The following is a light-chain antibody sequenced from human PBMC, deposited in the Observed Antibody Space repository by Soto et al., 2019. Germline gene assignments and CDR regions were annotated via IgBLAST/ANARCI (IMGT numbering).Light chain of an antibody. CDR1: QGVRSY. Sequence: IQLTQSPSSLSASVGDRVTITCRASQGVRSYLAWYQQRPGKAPKLLIFAASTLQSGVPSRFSGGGSGTDFTLTITSLQPEDFATYYCHQVYIYPRTFGQGTKVDIK. CDR2: AAS. CDR3: HQVYIYPRT. J-gene: IGKJ1*01. V-gene: IGKV1-9*01.